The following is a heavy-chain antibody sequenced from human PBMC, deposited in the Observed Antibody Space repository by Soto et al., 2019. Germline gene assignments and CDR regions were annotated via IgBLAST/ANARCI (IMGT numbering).Heavy chain of an antibody. V-gene: IGHV3-53*01. Sequence: EVHLVESGGGWIQPGGSLRLSCAASGFTFSSNDMNWVRQAPGKGLEWVSLIYSGGSTYYADSLKGRFTISRDNSKNTLYLQMSSLRAEDTAVYYCATRPLLPGAPWGQGTMVTVSS. CDR3: ATRPLLPGAP. CDR1: GFTFSSND. D-gene: IGHD3-22*01. J-gene: IGHJ3*01. CDR2: IYSGGST.